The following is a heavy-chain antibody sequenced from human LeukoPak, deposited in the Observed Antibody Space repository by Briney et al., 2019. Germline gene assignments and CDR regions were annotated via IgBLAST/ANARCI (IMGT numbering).Heavy chain of an antibody. J-gene: IGHJ6*02. V-gene: IGHV1-8*01. CDR3: ARSSSSWYYYYYGMDV. Sequence: GASVKVSCKASGYTFTSYDINWVRQATGQGLEWMGWMNPNSGNTGYAQKFQGRVTMTRNTSISTAYMELSSLRSEDTAVYYCARSSSSWYYYYYGMDVWGQGTTVTVSS. D-gene: IGHD6-13*01. CDR1: GYTFTSYD. CDR2: MNPNSGNT.